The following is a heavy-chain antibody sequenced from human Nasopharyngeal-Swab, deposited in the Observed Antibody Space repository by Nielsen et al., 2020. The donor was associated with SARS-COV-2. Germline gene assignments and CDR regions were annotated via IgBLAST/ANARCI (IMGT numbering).Heavy chain of an antibody. D-gene: IGHD1-26*01. CDR2: FSYTGIT. Sequence: SETLSLTCTVSGGSISSGSIRSYYWSWIRQPPGKGLEWIGYFSYTGITNYTPSLTSRVTISVDLSKNQFSLKLSSVAAADTAVYYCAREVVGGLVDSWGQGTLVTVSS. V-gene: IGHV4-61*01. CDR3: AREVVGGLVDS. CDR1: GGSISSGSIRSYY. J-gene: IGHJ4*02.